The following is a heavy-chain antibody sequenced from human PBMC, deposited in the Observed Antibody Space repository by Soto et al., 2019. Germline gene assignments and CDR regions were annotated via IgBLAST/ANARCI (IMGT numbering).Heavy chain of an antibody. CDR3: ARDRRAPFRYSSSTSCYTS. V-gene: IGHV4-34*01. CDR2: INHSGST. Sequence: PSETLSLTCAVYGGSFSGYYWSWIRQPPGKGLEWIGEINHSGSTNYNPSLKSRVTISVDTSKNQFSLKLSSVTAADTAVYYCARDRRAPFRYSSSTSCYTSWGQGTLVTVSS. J-gene: IGHJ4*02. CDR1: GGSFSGYY. D-gene: IGHD2-2*02.